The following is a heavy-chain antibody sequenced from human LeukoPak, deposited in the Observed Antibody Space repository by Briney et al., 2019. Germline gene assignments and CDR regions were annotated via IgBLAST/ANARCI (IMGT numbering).Heavy chain of an antibody. V-gene: IGHV4-4*07. CDR1: GGSISSYY. Sequence: SETLSLTGTVSGGSISSYYWSWIRQPAGKGLEWIGRIYTSGRTNYNPSLKSRVTMSVDTSKNQFSLKLSSVTAADTAVYYCARGPVVVVPAADNWFDPWGQGTLVTVSS. J-gene: IGHJ5*02. CDR3: ARGPVVVVPAADNWFDP. D-gene: IGHD2-2*01. CDR2: IYTSGRT.